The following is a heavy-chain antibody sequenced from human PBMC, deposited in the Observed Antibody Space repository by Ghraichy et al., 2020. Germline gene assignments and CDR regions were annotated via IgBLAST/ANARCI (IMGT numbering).Heavy chain of an antibody. CDR1: GFTFGTSA. CDR2: ISTTYNT. D-gene: IGHD1-26*01. CDR3: ARGRAGTYGAFDI. V-gene: IGHV3-23*01. J-gene: IGHJ3*02. Sequence: GGSLRLSCAASGFTFGTSALSWVRQAPGKGLEWVSSISTTYNTYYADSVRGRFAISRDNSENTLYLQMNSLRADDTAVYFCARGRAGTYGAFDIWGQGTMVTVSS.